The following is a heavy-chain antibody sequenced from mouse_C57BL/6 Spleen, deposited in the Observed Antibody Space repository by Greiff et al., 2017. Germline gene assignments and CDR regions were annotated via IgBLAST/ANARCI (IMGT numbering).Heavy chain of an antibody. CDR2: ISYDGSN. J-gene: IGHJ1*03. Sequence: ESGPGLVKPSQSLSLTCSATGYSFTSGYYWNWNRQFPENKLEWMGNISYDGSNNYNPSLKNRNSITLDTSKNQFFLKLNSVTTEDTATYDCANYDGDYYWYFGVWGTGTTVTVSS. V-gene: IGHV3-6*01. D-gene: IGHD2-13*01. CDR1: GYSFTSGYY. CDR3: ANYDGDYYWYFGV.